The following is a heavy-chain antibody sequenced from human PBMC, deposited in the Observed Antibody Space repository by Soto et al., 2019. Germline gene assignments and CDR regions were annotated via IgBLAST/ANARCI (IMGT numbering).Heavy chain of an antibody. D-gene: IGHD4-17*01. CDR2: ISAYNGNT. CDR1: GYTFTSYG. CDR3: ARGVTTVYYYYMDV. J-gene: IGHJ6*03. Sequence: ASMKVSCKASGYTFTSYGISWVRQAPGQGLEWMGWISAYNGNTNYAQKLQGRVTMTTDTSTSTAYMELRSLRSDDTAVYYCARGVTTVYYYYMDVWGKGTTVTVSS. V-gene: IGHV1-18*01.